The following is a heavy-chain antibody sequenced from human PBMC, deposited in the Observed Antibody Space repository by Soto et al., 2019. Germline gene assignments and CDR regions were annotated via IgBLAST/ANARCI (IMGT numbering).Heavy chain of an antibody. CDR1: GGSISSYY. Sequence: QVQLQESGPGLVKPSETLSLTCTVSGGSISSYYWSWIRQPPGKGLECIGYMYYSGRTNYNPSLRSRGTIPVDTSSNHLSLKLSPVTAAATAVYYCARGMSCSGGSCYSHWLDPWGQGTLVIVSS. J-gene: IGHJ5*02. D-gene: IGHD2-15*01. V-gene: IGHV4-59*01. CDR3: ARGMSCSGGSCYSHWLDP. CDR2: MYYSGRT.